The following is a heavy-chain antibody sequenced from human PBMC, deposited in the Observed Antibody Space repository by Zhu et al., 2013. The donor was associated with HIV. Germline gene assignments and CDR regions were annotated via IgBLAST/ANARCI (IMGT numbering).Heavy chain of an antibody. V-gene: IGHV1-2*02. CDR2: INPYSGAT. D-gene: IGHD5-18*01. Sequence: QVQLVQSGAEVKKPGASVKVSCKASGYTFTAYYMHWVRQAPGQGLEWMGWINPYSGATNFAQKFQGRVTMTRDKSITTAYMEVSGLSSDDTALYYCARDSDASMASYYYYGMDVWGQGTTVTVSS. CDR1: GYTFTAYY. J-gene: IGHJ6*02. CDR3: ARDSDASMASYYYYGMDV.